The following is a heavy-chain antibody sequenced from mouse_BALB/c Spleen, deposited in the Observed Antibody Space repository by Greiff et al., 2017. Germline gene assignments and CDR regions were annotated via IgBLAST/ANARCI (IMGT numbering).Heavy chain of an antibody. D-gene: IGHD2-3*01. CDR2: IYPGDGDT. CDR3: ARMGDGYYGWFAY. J-gene: IGHJ3*01. Sequence: VQLQESGAELVRPGSSVKISCKASGYAFSSYWMNWVKQRPGQGLEWIGQIYPGDGDTNYNGKFKGKATLTADKSSSTAYMQLSSLTSEDSAVYFCARMGDGYYGWFAYWGQGTLVTVSA. V-gene: IGHV1-80*01. CDR1: GYAFSSYW.